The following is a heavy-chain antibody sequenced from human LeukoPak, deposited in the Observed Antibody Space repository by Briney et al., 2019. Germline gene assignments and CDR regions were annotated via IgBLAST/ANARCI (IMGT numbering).Heavy chain of an antibody. CDR1: GFTFSPYA. CDR2: IRGSDIST. J-gene: IGHJ4*02. CDR3: AKASGSGSYFFVY. D-gene: IGHD3-10*01. V-gene: IGHV3-23*01. Sequence: GGSLRLSCAASGFTFSPYAMSWVRQAPGKGLEWVSGIRGSDISTYYADSVKGRFTISRDNSKNTLYLQMSSLRVEDTALYYCAKASGSGSYFFVYWGQGTLVTVSS.